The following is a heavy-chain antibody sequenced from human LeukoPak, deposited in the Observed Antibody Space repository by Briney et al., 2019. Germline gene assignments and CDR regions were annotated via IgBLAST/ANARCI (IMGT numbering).Heavy chain of an antibody. CDR3: TTDDYYDSSGYHPLGHY. J-gene: IGHJ4*02. CDR1: GFTFSNAW. CDR2: IKSKTDGGTI. V-gene: IGHV3-15*01. Sequence: GGSLRLSCAASGFTFSNAWMSWVRQAPGKGLEWVGRIKSKTDGGTIDYAAPVKGRFTISRDDSKNTLYLQMNSLKTEDTAVYYCTTDDYYDSSGYHPLGHYWGQGTLVTVSS. D-gene: IGHD3-22*01.